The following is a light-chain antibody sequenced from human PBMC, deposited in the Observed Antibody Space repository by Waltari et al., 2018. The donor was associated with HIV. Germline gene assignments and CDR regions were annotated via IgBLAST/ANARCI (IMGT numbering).Light chain of an antibody. Sequence: QSLLTQPPSASGTPGQRVTISCSGSTSNIGPNYVYWYQQLPGTAPKLLIYRNNQRPSGVPDRCSGSKSGTSASLAISGLRSEDEADYYCAAWDDRVSGWLFGGGTKLTVL. J-gene: IGLJ3*02. CDR2: RNN. CDR3: AAWDDRVSGWL. CDR1: TSNIGPNY. V-gene: IGLV1-47*01.